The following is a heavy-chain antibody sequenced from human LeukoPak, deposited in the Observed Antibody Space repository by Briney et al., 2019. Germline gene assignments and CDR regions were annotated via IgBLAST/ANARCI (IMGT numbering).Heavy chain of an antibody. CDR1: GGSISSYY. J-gene: IGHJ4*02. D-gene: IGHD2-15*01. V-gene: IGHV4-59*01. CDR2: IYYSGNT. CDR3: ATRSTGVAATFDS. Sequence: PSETLSLTCTVSGGSISSYYWSWIRQPPGKELEWIGYIYYSGNTNYNPSLRSRVTISVDTSKNQFSLKLSSVTAADTAVYYCATRSTGVAATFDSWGQGALVTVSS.